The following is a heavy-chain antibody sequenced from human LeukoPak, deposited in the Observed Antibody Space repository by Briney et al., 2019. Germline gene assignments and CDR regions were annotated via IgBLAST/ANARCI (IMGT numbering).Heavy chain of an antibody. CDR1: GYTFTGYY. D-gene: IGHD3-22*01. V-gene: IGHV1-2*06. CDR3: AREATYYYDSSGHVAFDI. CDR2: INPNSGGT. J-gene: IGHJ3*02. Sequence: ASVKVSCKASGYTFTGYYMHWVRQAPGQGLEWMGRINPNSGGTNYAQKFQGRVTMTRDTSISTAYMELSRLRSDDTAVYYRAREATYYYDSSGHVAFDIWGQGTMVTVSS.